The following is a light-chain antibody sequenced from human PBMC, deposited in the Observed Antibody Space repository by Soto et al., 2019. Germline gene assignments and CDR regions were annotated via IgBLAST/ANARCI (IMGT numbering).Light chain of an antibody. CDR1: SSDVGNYYL. CDR3: TSFARGSTLV. J-gene: IGLJ3*02. CDR2: ATN. V-gene: IGLV2-23*01. Sequence: QSVLTQPAAVSGSPGQSITISCTGTSSDVGNYYLVSWYQQYPGKAPKLMIYATNKRPSGVSNRFSGSKSGDTASLTISGLQAEDEADYYCTSFARGSTLVFGGGTKVTVL.